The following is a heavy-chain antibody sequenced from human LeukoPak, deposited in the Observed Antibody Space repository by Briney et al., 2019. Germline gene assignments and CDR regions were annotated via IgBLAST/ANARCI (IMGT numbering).Heavy chain of an antibody. CDR1: GGSISIYY. CDR2: IYSSGST. Sequence: PSETLSLTCTVSGGSISIYYWSWIRQPAGKGLEWIGRIYSSGSTNYNPSLKSRVTISVDTSKNQFSLKLSSVTAADTAVYYCARVRDVDTVYYYYYMDVWGKGTTVTVSS. J-gene: IGHJ6*03. D-gene: IGHD5-18*01. V-gene: IGHV4-4*07. CDR3: ARVRDVDTVYYYYYMDV.